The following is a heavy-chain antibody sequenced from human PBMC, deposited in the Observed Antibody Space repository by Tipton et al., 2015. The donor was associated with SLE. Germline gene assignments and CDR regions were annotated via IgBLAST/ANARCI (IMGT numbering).Heavy chain of an antibody. Sequence: TLSLTCTVSGGSIISGDYYWTWIRQPAGKGLEWIGRIYTGGSTSYNPSLRSRVTISVDTSKNQFSLKLSSVTAADTALYYCARHMITGGEFDYWGQGTLVTVSS. CDR1: GGSIISGDYY. D-gene: IGHD3-16*01. CDR2: IYTGGST. CDR3: ARHMITGGEFDY. J-gene: IGHJ4*02. V-gene: IGHV4-61*02.